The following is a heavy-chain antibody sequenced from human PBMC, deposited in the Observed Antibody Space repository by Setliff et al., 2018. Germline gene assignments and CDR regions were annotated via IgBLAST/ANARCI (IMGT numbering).Heavy chain of an antibody. D-gene: IGHD6-19*01. CDR2: SRNKANSYTT. V-gene: IGHV3-72*01. CDR3: ARRTGFAVAGFDY. CDR1: GFTFSDHY. J-gene: IGHJ4*01. Sequence: GGSLRLSCAVSGFTFSDHYLDWFRQAPGKGLEWVGRSRNKANSYTTEYAASVKGRFTVSRDDSKSSLYLQWSSLKASDTAIYFCARRTGFAVAGFDYWGRGTLVTVSS.